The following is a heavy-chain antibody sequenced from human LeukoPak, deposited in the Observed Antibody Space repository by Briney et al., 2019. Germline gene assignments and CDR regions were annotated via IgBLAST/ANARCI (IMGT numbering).Heavy chain of an antibody. CDR1: GGSFSGYY. J-gene: IGHJ4*02. D-gene: IGHD6-13*01. V-gene: IGHV4-34*01. CDR2: INHSGST. CDR3: ARGVRRYSSSPGY. Sequence: SETLSLTCAVYGGSFSGYYWSWIRQPPGKGLEWIGEINHSGSTNYNPSLKSQVTISVDTSKNQFSLKLSSVTAADTAVYYCARGVRRYSSSPGYWGQGTLVTVSS.